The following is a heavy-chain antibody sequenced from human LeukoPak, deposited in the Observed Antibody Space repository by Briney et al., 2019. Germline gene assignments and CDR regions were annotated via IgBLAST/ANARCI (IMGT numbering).Heavy chain of an antibody. D-gene: IGHD2-21*02. CDR1: GGSISSYY. CDR2: IYYSGST. J-gene: IGHJ4*02. Sequence: PSETLSLTCTVSGGSISSYYWTWIRQPPGKGLEWIGYIYYSGSTNYNPSLKSRVTISVDTSENQLSLKLSFVTAADTAVYYCARETAGRYYFDYWGQGTLVTVSS. CDR3: ARETAGRYYFDY. V-gene: IGHV4-59*01.